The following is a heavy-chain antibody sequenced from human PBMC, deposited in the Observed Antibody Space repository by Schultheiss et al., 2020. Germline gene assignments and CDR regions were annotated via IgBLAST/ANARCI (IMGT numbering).Heavy chain of an antibody. D-gene: IGHD2-2*02. J-gene: IGHJ5*02. V-gene: IGHV4-4*02. CDR1: GGSISSSNW. CDR3: AREGHTAYCSSTSCYTGWFDP. Sequence: SETLSLTCAVSGGSISSSNWWSWVRQPPGKGLEWIGYIYYSGSTYYNPSLKSRVTISVDTSKNQFSLKLSSVTAADTAVYYCAREGHTAYCSSTSCYTGWFDPWGQGTLVTVSS. CDR2: IYYSGST.